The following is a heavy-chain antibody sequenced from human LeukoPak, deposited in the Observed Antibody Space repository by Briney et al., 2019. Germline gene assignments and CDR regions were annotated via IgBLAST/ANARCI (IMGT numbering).Heavy chain of an antibody. CDR2: IYYSGST. V-gene: IGHV4-31*03. CDR3: ARGLYYDYVWGSYPRDHNDY. J-gene: IGHJ4*02. D-gene: IGHD3-16*02. CDR1: GGSISSGGYY. Sequence: SETLSLTCTVSGGSISSGGYYWSWIRQHPGKGLEWIGYIYYSGSTYYNPSLKSRVTISVDTSKNQFSLKLSSVTAADTAVYYCARGLYYDYVWGSYPRDHNDYWGQGTLVTVSS.